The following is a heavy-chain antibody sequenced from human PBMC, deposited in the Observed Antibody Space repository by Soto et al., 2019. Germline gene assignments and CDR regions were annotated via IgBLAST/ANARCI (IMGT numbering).Heavy chain of an antibody. CDR2: TYYRSRWYN. Sequence: PSQTLSLTCAISGDSVSGNSAAWNWIRQSPSRGLEWLGRTYYRSRWYNDYAVSVKSRITVTPDTSKNQFSLHLNSVTPENTAAYDCAREFPYYVSSDSYLDYWGQGALVTVSS. J-gene: IGHJ4*02. V-gene: IGHV6-1*01. CDR3: AREFPYYVSSDSYLDY. CDR1: GDSVSGNSAA. D-gene: IGHD3-16*01.